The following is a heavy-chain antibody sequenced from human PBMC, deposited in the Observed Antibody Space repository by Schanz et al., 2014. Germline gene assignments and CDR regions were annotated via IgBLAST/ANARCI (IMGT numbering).Heavy chain of an antibody. CDR3: ARGGSGSHYRLDY. D-gene: IGHD1-26*01. V-gene: IGHV3-48*01. J-gene: IGHJ4*02. CDR2: ISGSSRTI. CDR1: GLTFTSAW. Sequence: EVQLVESGGGLVKPGGSLRLSCATSGLTFTSAWMRWVRQAPGKGLEWVSYISGSSRTIYYADSMKGRFTVSRDNAENALYLQMNSLRAEDTGLYFCARGGSGSHYRLDYWGQGTLVTVSS.